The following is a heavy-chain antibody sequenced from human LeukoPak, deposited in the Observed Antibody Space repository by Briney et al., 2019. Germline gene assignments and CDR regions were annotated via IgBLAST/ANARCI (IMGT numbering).Heavy chain of an antibody. CDR2: IKSKTDGGTT. J-gene: IGHJ4*02. CDR3: ARDRGYCRGTTCYAYYFDS. Sequence: PGGSLRLSCAASGFTFSNAWMSWVRQAPGKGLEWVGRIKSKTDGGTTDYAAPVKGRFTISRDDSKNTLYLQMNSLKTEDTAVYYCARDRGYCRGTTCYAYYFDSWGQGTLVTVSS. D-gene: IGHD2-2*01. V-gene: IGHV3-15*01. CDR1: GFTFSNAW.